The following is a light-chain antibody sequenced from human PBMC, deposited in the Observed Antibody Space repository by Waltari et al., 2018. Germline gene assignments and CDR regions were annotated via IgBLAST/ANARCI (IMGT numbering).Light chain of an antibody. CDR3: QQYYSIPFT. CDR2: WAS. Sequence: DIVMTQSPESLAVSLGERATINCKSSRDVLYSSNNKNYLGCYQQKPGQPPKLLIYWASTRESGVPDRFSGSGSGADFTLTISSLQAEDVAVYYCQQYYSIPFTFGPGTKVDIK. CDR1: RDVLYSSNNKNY. J-gene: IGKJ3*01. V-gene: IGKV4-1*01.